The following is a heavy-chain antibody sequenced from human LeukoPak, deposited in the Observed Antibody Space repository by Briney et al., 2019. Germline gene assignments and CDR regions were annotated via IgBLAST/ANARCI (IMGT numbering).Heavy chain of an antibody. D-gene: IGHD5-18*01. J-gene: IGHJ6*02. CDR2: IRSKTYGGTT. CDR1: GFTFGDYA. CDR3: TGGPTQPWLYYGMDV. V-gene: IGHV3-49*04. Sequence: GGSLRLSCTASGFTFGDYAMSWVRQAPGKGLEWVGFIRSKTYGGTTEYAAAVKGRFTISRDDSKSIAYLQMNSLKTEDTAVYYCTGGPTQPWLYYGMDVWGQGTTVTVSS.